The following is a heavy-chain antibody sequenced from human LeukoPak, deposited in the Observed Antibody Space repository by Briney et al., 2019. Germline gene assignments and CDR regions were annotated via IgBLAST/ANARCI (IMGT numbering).Heavy chain of an antibody. CDR1: GYTFTSYG. Sequence: ASVKVSCKASGYTFTSYGISWVRQAPGQGLEWMGIINPSGGSTSYAQKFQGRVTMTRDTSTSTVYMELSSLRSEDTAVYYCAREKYAKYCSSTSCGAFDIWGQGTMVTVSS. CDR3: AREKYAKYCSSTSCGAFDI. J-gene: IGHJ3*02. CDR2: INPSGGST. D-gene: IGHD2-2*01. V-gene: IGHV1-46*01.